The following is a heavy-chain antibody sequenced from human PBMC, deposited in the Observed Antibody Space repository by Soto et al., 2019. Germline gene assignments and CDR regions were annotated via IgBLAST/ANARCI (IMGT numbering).Heavy chain of an antibody. CDR2: ISSSSSYT. CDR1: GFTFSSYS. V-gene: IGHV3-21*01. CDR3: PRAAAGTYTFDY. D-gene: IGHD6-13*01. J-gene: IGHJ4*02. Sequence: EVQLVESGGGLVKPGGSLRLSCAASGFTFSSYSMNWVRQAPGKGLEWVSSISSSSSYTYYADSVKGRFTISRDNAKNAPYLQMNSLRAEGTAVYYCPRAAAGTYTFDYWGQRTLVTVSS.